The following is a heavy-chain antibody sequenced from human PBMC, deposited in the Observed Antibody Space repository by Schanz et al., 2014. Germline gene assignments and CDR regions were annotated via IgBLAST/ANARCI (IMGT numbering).Heavy chain of an antibody. CDR1: GGTFSSST. CDR2: IIPILDKT. J-gene: IGHJ6*03. D-gene: IGHD4-17*01. Sequence: QVQLVQSGAEVKKPGSSVKVSCKASGGTFSSSTLTWVRQAPGQGLEWMGRIIPILDKTNYAQKFQGRVTRTADKSTSTVYMEVSGLRSEDTAVYYCARAPVTVGPYHYYMDVWGRGTTVAVSS. CDR3: ARAPVTVGPYHYYMDV. V-gene: IGHV1-69*08.